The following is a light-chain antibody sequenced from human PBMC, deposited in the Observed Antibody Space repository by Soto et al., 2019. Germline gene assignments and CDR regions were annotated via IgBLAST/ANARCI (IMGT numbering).Light chain of an antibody. CDR1: QSVSSY. Sequence: EIVLTQSPATLSLSPGERATLSCRASQSVSSYLAWYQQKPCRAPRLLMYDTSNRATGIPARFSGSGSGTDFTLTISSLEPEDFAVYYCQQRSNWPWTFGGGTKVEIK. CDR2: DTS. J-gene: IGKJ4*01. V-gene: IGKV3-11*01. CDR3: QQRSNWPWT.